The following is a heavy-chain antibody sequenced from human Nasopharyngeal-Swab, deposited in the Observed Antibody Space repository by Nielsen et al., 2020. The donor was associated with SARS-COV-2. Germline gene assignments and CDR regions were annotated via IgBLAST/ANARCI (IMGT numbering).Heavy chain of an antibody. D-gene: IGHD5-12*01. Sequence: GGSLRLSCAASGFTFSAYDMNWVRQAPGKGLEWVSYISSTGSTINYADSVKGRVTISRDNAKNSLYLQMNSLRAEDTAMYYCAKDRDSGDDSGEYYHYYGMDVWGQGTSVTVS. V-gene: IGHV3-48*03. CDR1: GFTFSAYD. CDR2: ISSTGSTI. CDR3: AKDRDSGDDSGEYYHYYGMDV. J-gene: IGHJ6*02.